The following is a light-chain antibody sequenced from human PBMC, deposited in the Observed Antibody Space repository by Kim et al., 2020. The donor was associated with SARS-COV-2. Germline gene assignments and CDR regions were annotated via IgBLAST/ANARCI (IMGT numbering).Light chain of an antibody. Sequence: DIQMTQSPSTLSASVGDRVNITCRASQSIVVWLAWYQQKPGKAPKLVIYKASSLESGVPSRFSGSGSGTEFTLIISSLHPDDLGTYFCQQYSNYPLTFGGGTKVDIK. CDR1: QSIVVW. J-gene: IGKJ4*01. CDR3: QQYSNYPLT. CDR2: KAS. V-gene: IGKV1-5*03.